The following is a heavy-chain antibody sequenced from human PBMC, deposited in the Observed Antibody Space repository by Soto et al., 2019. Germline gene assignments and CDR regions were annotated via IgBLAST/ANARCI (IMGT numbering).Heavy chain of an antibody. V-gene: IGHV4-4*02. CDR1: GGSISSNSW. CDR3: ARRPGAFDC. D-gene: IGHD2-2*01. J-gene: IGHJ4*02. Sequence: QVQLQESGPGLVKPSGTLSLTCAVSGGSISSNSWWAWVRQPPGKGLEWIGEIYQSGSANYNPSLKSRVTLSVAKSKNHFSLTLSSVTAADTAVYYCARRPGAFDCWGQGTLVTVSS. CDR2: IYQSGSA.